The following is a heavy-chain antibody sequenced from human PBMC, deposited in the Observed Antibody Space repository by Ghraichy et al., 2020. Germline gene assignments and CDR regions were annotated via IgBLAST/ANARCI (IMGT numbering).Heavy chain of an antibody. Sequence: GGSLRLSCAASGFTVSSNYMSWVRQAPGKGLEWVSVIYSGGITYYADSVKGRFTISRVDSKNTLYLQMNSLRAEDTAVYYCARETASSGFPDYWGQGTLVTVSS. D-gene: IGHD3-22*01. J-gene: IGHJ4*02. CDR2: IYSGGIT. CDR1: GFTVSSNY. V-gene: IGHV3-66*01. CDR3: ARETASSGFPDY.